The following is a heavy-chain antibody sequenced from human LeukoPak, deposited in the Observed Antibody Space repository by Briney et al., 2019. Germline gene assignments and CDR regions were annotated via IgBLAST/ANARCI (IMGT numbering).Heavy chain of an antibody. CDR1: GFTFSSYS. J-gene: IGHJ5*02. CDR3: ARVVIAAAGTGSGRWFDP. D-gene: IGHD6-13*01. Sequence: GGSPRLSCAASGFTFSSYSMNWVRQAPGKGLEWVSSISSYGSYIYYADSVKGRFTISRDNAKNSLYLQMNSLRAEDTAVYYCARVVIAAAGTGSGRWFDPWGQGTLVTVSS. CDR2: ISSYGSYI. V-gene: IGHV3-21*01.